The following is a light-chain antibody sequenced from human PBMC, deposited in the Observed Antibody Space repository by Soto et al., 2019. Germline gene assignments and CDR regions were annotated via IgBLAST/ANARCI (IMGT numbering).Light chain of an antibody. CDR3: QHYDTPPRT. J-gene: IGKJ1*01. CDR2: ATS. Sequence: ELVLTQSPATLSVSPGEEAILSCRASQSVPSDSLAWYQHKPGQAPRLLIYATSKKATGVPARFGGSGTGTDFTPSVNTVEPEDFAEYYWQHYDTPPRTFGQGTKLEVK. CDR1: QSVPSDS. V-gene: IGKV3-20*01.